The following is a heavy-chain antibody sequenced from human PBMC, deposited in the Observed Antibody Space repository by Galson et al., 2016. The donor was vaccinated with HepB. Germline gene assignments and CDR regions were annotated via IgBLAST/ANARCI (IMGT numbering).Heavy chain of an antibody. V-gene: IGHV1-2*04. CDR2: INPDSGGT. CDR3: ARGQTGYWSLFDY. CDR1: GHRFTGYF. J-gene: IGHJ4*02. Sequence: VKVSCQAPGHRFTGYFIHWVRQAPGQGLEWMGWINPDSGGTNSAQKLQGWVTMTRATSISTAYMELSRMRSDDTAVYYVARGQTGYWSLFDYWGQGTLVTVSS. D-gene: IGHD3-9*01.